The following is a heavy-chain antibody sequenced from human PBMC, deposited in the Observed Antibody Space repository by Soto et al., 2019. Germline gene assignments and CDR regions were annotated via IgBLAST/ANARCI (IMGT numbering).Heavy chain of an antibody. CDR2: ISSTGSYI. D-gene: IGHD2-8*01. V-gene: IGHV3-21*04. Sequence: GGSLRLSCAVSGFTFSSYSMNWVRQAPGKGLEWVSSISSTGSYIYYADSVKGRFTISRDNPTDSLYLQMNSLRAEDTAVYYCVTSKKGYCTNGVCYGGFDYWGQGTLVTVS. J-gene: IGHJ4*02. CDR3: VTSKKGYCTNGVCYGGFDY. CDR1: GFTFSSYS.